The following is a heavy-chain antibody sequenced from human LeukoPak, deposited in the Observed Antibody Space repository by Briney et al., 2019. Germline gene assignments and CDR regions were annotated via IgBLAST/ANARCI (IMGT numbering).Heavy chain of an antibody. CDR2: IYSGGST. J-gene: IGHJ4*02. CDR3: ARNYGGYEPVTPWFDY. Sequence: PGGSLRLSCAASGFTVSSNYMSWVRQAPGKGLGWVSVIYSGGSTYYADSVKGRFTISRDNSKNTLYLQMNSLRAEDTAVYYCARNYGGYEPVTPWFDYWGQGTLVTVSS. V-gene: IGHV3-53*01. D-gene: IGHD5-12*01. CDR1: GFTVSSNY.